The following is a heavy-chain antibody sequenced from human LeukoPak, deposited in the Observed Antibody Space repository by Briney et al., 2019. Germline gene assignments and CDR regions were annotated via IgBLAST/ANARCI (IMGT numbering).Heavy chain of an antibody. CDR1: GGSISSSSYY. V-gene: IGHV4-39*02. CDR3: ARDVGSSDYWVIDY. Sequence: SQTLSLTCTVSGGSISSSSYYWGWIRQPPGKGLEWIGSIDYSASTYYNPSLKTRVTITVDTSKNQFSLKLRPVTTADTAVYYCARDVGSSDYWVIDYWSQGTLVTVS. D-gene: IGHD3-22*01. J-gene: IGHJ4*02. CDR2: IDYSAST.